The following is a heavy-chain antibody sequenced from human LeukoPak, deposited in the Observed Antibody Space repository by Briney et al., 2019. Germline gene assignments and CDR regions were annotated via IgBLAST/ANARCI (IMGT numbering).Heavy chain of an antibody. J-gene: IGHJ6*03. D-gene: IGHD2-15*01. CDR3: ARDVGVAVYYMDV. V-gene: IGHV4-59*13. CDR2: VYYSGTT. Sequence: PSETLSLTCSVSGGSIHTYYWTWIRQPPGKGLEWIGNVYYSGTTYYNPSLKSRLTISVDTSKNQFSLKLNSVTAADTAVYYCARDVGVAVYYMDVWGKGTTVTVSS. CDR1: GGSIHTYY.